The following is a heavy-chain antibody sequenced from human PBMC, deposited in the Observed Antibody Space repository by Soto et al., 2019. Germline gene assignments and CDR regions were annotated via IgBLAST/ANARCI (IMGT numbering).Heavy chain of an antibody. CDR1: GFTLSSYG. Sequence: SGGSLRLSCAASGFTLSSYGMHWVRQAPGKGLEWVAVIWYDGSNKYYADSVKGRFTISRDNSKNTLYLQMNSLRAEDTAVYYCARDQRDLAVVTAPLDYWGQGTLVTVSS. CDR3: ARDQRDLAVVTAPLDY. CDR2: IWYDGSNK. V-gene: IGHV3-33*01. D-gene: IGHD2-21*02. J-gene: IGHJ4*02.